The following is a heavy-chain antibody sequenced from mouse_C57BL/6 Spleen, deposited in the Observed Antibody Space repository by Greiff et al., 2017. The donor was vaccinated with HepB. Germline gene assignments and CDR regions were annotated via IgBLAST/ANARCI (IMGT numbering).Heavy chain of an antibody. V-gene: IGHV7-1*01. CDR3: ARDAGYYGSRRWYFDV. CDR1: GFTFSDFY. CDR2: SRNKANDYTT. J-gene: IGHJ1*03. D-gene: IGHD1-1*01. Sequence: EVKLMESGGGLVQSGRSLRLSCATSGFTFSDFYMEWVRQAPGKGLEWIAASRNKANDYTTEYSASVKGRFIVSRDTSQSILYLQMNALRAEDTAIYYCARDAGYYGSRRWYFDVWGTGTTVTVSS.